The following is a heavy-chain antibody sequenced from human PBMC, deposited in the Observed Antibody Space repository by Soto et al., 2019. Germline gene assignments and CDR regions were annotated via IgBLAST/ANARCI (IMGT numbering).Heavy chain of an antibody. Sequence: GGSLRLSCAPSGFTFSSYSMTWVRQAPGKGLKWVSSISSSSSYIYYADSVKGRFTISRDNAKNSLYLQMNSLRAEDTAVYYCARDHGIAVAALGYYYYYYMDVWGKGTTVTVSS. D-gene: IGHD6-19*01. CDR1: GFTFSSYS. V-gene: IGHV3-21*01. J-gene: IGHJ6*03. CDR3: ARDHGIAVAALGYYYYYYMDV. CDR2: ISSSSSYI.